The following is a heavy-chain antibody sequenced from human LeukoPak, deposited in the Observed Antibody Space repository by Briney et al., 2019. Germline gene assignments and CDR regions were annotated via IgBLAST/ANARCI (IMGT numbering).Heavy chain of an antibody. Sequence: GGSLRLSCAGSGFPFSSYAMSWVRQAPGKGLEWVSGISGSGDSTYYADSVKGRFTISRDNSKNTLYLQMNSLRAEDTAVYYCAKSSLRYCSSTNCFSFDSWGQGTLVTVSS. CDR2: ISGSGDST. CDR3: AKSSLRYCSSTNCFSFDS. CDR1: GFPFSSYA. V-gene: IGHV3-23*01. J-gene: IGHJ4*02. D-gene: IGHD2-2*01.